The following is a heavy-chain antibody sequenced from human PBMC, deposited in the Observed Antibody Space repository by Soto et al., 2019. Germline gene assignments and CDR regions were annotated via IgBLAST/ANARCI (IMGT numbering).Heavy chain of an antibody. V-gene: IGHV1-69*01. J-gene: IGHJ4*01. CDR3: TRGGSAYVLFHEF. Sequence: QEQLVQSGSEVKKPVASVIVSCKASLGIFISYAISCVRHAPGQGLEWMGVIITIFGTANYEQKFQGRVTITADESTNTAYMYLSSLKSENTSIYYCTRGGSAYVLFHEFWGHGTLGTVSS. D-gene: IGHD3-22*01. CDR2: IITIFGTA. CDR1: LGIFISYA.